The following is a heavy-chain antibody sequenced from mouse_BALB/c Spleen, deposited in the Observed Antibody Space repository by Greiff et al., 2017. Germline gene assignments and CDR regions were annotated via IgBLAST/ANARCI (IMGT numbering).Heavy chain of an antibody. CDR1: GFTFSSYA. CDR3: ARGDGYYGYFDY. CDR2: ISSGGST. D-gene: IGHD2-3*01. Sequence: EVKLVESGGGLVKPGGSLKLSCAASGFTFSSYAMSWVRQTPEKRLEWVASISSGGSTYYPDSVKGRFTISRDNARNILYLQMSSLRSEDTAMYYCARGDGYYGYFDYWGQGTTLTVSS. V-gene: IGHV5-6-5*01. J-gene: IGHJ2*01.